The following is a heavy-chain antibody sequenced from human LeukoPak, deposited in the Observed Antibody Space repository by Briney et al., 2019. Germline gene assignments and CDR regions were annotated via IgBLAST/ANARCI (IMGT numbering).Heavy chain of an antibody. V-gene: IGHV3-11*04. CDR2: ISSSGSTI. D-gene: IGHD2-2*01. CDR3: ARDRHQLLFNPLDY. J-gene: IGHJ4*02. Sequence: GGSLRLSCAASGFTFSDYYMSWIRQAPGKGLEWVSYISSSGSTIYYADSVKGRFTISRDNAKNSLYLQMNSLRTEDTAVYYCARDRHQLLFNPLDYWGQGTLVTVSS. CDR1: GFTFSDYY.